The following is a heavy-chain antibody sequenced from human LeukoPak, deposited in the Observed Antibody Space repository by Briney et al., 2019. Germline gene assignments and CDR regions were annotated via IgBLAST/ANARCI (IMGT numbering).Heavy chain of an antibody. CDR2: IIPIFGTA. CDR3: ARWGGYDFKAGFDY. J-gene: IGHJ4*02. D-gene: IGHD5-12*01. Sequence: SVKVSCKASGGTFSSYAISWVRQAPGQGLEWMGGIIPIFGTANYAQKFQGRVTITADESTSTAYMELSSLRSEDTAVYYCARWGGYDFKAGFDYWGQGTLVTVSS. V-gene: IGHV1-69*13. CDR1: GGTFSSYA.